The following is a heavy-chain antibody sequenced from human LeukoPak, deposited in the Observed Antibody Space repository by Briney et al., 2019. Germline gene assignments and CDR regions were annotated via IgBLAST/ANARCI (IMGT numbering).Heavy chain of an antibody. J-gene: IGHJ5*02. D-gene: IGHD3-10*01. CDR2: MHHYGSA. Sequence: SETLSLTCTFSGGSISGSNYYCAWIRQPPGKGLEWIGSMHHYGSASYNPSLESRVTISVDTSNNQFSLKLTSVTAADTAVYYCARSRQPYYYGSGGSWFDPWGQGTLVTVSS. CDR1: GGSISGSNYY. CDR3: ARSRQPYYYGSGGSWFDP. V-gene: IGHV4-39*01.